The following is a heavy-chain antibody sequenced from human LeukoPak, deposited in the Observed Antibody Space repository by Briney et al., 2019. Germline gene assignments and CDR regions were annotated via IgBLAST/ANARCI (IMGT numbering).Heavy chain of an antibody. J-gene: IGHJ3*01. Sequence: PGGSLRLSCAASGFTFSSYSMNWVRQAPGKGLKWVSSISSSTSYIYYADSVKGRFTISRDNAKNSLYLQMNSLRAEDTAVYYCARDRSVGYYYDSSGYYNDAFDVWGQGTMVTVSS. CDR2: ISSSTSYI. D-gene: IGHD3-22*01. V-gene: IGHV3-21*01. CDR3: ARDRSVGYYYDSSGYYNDAFDV. CDR1: GFTFSSYS.